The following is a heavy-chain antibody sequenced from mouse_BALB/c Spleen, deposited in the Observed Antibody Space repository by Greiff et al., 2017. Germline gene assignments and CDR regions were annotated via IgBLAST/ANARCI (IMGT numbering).Heavy chain of an antibody. J-gene: IGHJ2*01. CDR3: ASRSHYYYGSSYGD. CDR2: INPDSSTI. CDR1: GFDFSRYW. D-gene: IGHD1-1*01. V-gene: IGHV4-1*02. Sequence: EVKLVESGGGLVQPGGSLKLSCAASGFDFSRYWMSWVRQAPGKGLEWIGEINPDSSTINYTPALKDKFIISRDNAKNTLYLQMSKVRSEDTALYDVASRSHYYYGSSYGDWGQGTTLTVSS.